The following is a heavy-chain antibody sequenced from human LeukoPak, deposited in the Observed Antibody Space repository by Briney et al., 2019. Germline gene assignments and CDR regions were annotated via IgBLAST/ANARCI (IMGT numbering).Heavy chain of an antibody. CDR3: AKDESYYYDSSGSDY. J-gene: IGHJ4*02. Sequence: PGRPLRLSCAASGFTFSSYGMHWVRQAPGKGLEWVAVISYDGSNKYYADSVKGRFTISRDNSKNTLYLQMNSLRAEDTAVYYCAKDESYYYDSSGSDYWGQGTLVTVSS. CDR2: ISYDGSNK. D-gene: IGHD3-22*01. V-gene: IGHV3-30*18. CDR1: GFTFSSYG.